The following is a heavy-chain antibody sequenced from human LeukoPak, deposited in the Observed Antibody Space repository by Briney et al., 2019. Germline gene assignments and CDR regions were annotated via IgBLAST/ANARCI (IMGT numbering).Heavy chain of an antibody. CDR2: IYPGDSDT. D-gene: IGHD2-2*01. CDR1: GYSFTNYW. CDR3: ARRGFYCSSTSCSRGRSEGWFDP. V-gene: IGHV5-51*01. Sequence: GESLKISCKGSGYSFTNYWIGWVRQMPGKGLEWMGIIYPGDSDTRYSPSFQGQVTISADKSISTAYLQWSSLKASDTAMYYCARRGFYCSSTSCSRGRSEGWFDPWGQGTLVTVSS. J-gene: IGHJ5*02.